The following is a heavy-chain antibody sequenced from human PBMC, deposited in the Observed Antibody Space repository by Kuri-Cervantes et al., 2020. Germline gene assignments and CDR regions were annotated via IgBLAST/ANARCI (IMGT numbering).Heavy chain of an antibody. Sequence: GGSLRLSCAASGFIFSDYTMNWVRQAPGKGLEWISYISSSSSTIYYADSVKGRFTISRDNAKNSLYLQMNSLRDEDTAVYYCATLSDMYQLLLDYWGQGTLVTVSS. J-gene: IGHJ4*02. CDR1: GFIFSDYT. D-gene: IGHD2-2*01. CDR3: ATLSDMYQLLLDY. CDR2: ISSSSSTI. V-gene: IGHV3-48*02.